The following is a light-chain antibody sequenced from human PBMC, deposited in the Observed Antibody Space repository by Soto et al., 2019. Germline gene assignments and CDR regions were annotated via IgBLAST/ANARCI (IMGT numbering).Light chain of an antibody. J-gene: IGKJ2*01. V-gene: IGKV1-39*01. CDR3: QQSYTIPYT. CDR2: AAS. CDR1: QSISTY. Sequence: DIQMTQSPSSLPASVGDRVTLTCRASQSISTYFNWYQQKQGKAPKLLIYAASSLQSGVPSRLSGSGSATDFTLTISSRQPEDFSTYYCQQSYTIPYTFDQGTKLEIK.